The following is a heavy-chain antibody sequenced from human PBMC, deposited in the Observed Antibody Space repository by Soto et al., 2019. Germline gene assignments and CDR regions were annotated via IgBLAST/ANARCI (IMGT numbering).Heavy chain of an antibody. CDR3: ARDVVVVAATPGYYYYYGMDV. CDR2: IIPIFGTA. V-gene: IGHV1-69*13. D-gene: IGHD2-15*01. J-gene: IGHJ6*02. Sequence: ASVKVSCKASGGTFSSYAISWVRQAPGQGLEWMGGIIPIFGTANYAQKFQGRGTITADESTSTAYMELSSLRSEDTAVYYCARDVVVVAATPGYYYYYGMDVRAQRTTVTVSS. CDR1: GGTFSSYA.